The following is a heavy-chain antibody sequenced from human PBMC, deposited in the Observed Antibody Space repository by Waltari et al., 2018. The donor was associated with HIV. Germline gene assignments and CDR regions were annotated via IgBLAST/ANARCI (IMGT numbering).Heavy chain of an antibody. D-gene: IGHD5-12*01. Sequence: VHLVQSGADFQRPGPSVHVSCEASGYSFTAFYIHWVAHAPGQGLQWMGRINCNTGYTNLRPNFRGRVTMTRDPAVNPGYMERRSLTSHDTTMYYCARGEDVSLTPFPPGYRCDFWGVGSAVSVSS. J-gene: IGHJ4*02. CDR1: GYSFTAFY. CDR2: INCNTGYT. CDR3: ARGEDVSLTPFPPGYRCDF. V-gene: IGHV1-2*06.